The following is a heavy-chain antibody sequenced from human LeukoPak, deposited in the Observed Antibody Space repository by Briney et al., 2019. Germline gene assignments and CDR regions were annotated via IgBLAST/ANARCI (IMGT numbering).Heavy chain of an antibody. J-gene: IGHJ4*02. CDR2: INHGGGT. V-gene: IGHV4-34*01. Sequence: SETLSLTCAVYGGSFSDYYWSWIRQAPGGGLEWIGEINHGGGTKYNPSLKSRLTISVDTSKNQFSLNLSSVTAADTAMYYCARHRFAGYLFDYWSQGTLVTVSS. CDR3: ARHRFAGYLFDY. CDR1: GGSFSDYY. D-gene: IGHD5-12*01.